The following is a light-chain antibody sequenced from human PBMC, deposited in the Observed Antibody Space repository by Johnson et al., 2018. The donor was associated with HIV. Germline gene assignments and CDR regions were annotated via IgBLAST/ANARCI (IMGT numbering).Light chain of an antibody. J-gene: IGLJ1*01. Sequence: QSVLTQPPSVSAAPGQRVTISCSGSSSNIGKNSVSWYHQLPGTAPKLLISENEKRPSGIPDRFSGSKSGTSATLGITGLQTGDEADYYCGTWDSSLSAGVFGTGTKVTVL. CDR2: ENE. V-gene: IGLV1-51*02. CDR1: SSNIGKNS. CDR3: GTWDSSLSAGV.